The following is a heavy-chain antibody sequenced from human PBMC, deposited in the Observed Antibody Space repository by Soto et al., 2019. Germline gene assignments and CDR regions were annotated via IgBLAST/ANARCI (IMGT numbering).Heavy chain of an antibody. CDR3: ARAVAVPADFDY. J-gene: IGHJ4*02. Sequence: QVQHVQSGAEEKKPGASVKVSCKASGYTFNGYAMHWVRQAPGQRLEWMGWINAGNGNTKYSQKFQGRVTITRDTSASTAYMELSSLRSEDTAVYYCARAVAVPADFDYWGQGTLVTVSS. CDR1: GYTFNGYA. D-gene: IGHD6-19*01. V-gene: IGHV1-3*05. CDR2: INAGNGNT.